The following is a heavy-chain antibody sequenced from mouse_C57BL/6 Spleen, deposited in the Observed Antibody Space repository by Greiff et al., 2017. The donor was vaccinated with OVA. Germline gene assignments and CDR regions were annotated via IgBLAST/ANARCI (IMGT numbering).Heavy chain of an antibody. CDR1: GYTFTDYE. V-gene: IGHV1-15*01. D-gene: IGHD1-1*01. CDR3: TRSSSYPYFDY. Sequence: VQRVESGAELVRPGASVTLSCKASGYTFTDYEMHWVKQTPVHGLEWIGAIDPETGGTAYNQKFKGKAILTADKSSSTAYMELRSLTSEDSAVYYCTRSSSYPYFDYWGQGTTLTVSS. CDR2: IDPETGGT. J-gene: IGHJ2*01.